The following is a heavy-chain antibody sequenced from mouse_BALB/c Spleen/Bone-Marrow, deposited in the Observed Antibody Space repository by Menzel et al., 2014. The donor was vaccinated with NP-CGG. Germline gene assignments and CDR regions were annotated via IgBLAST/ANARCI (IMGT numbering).Heavy chain of an antibody. J-gene: IGHJ2*01. D-gene: IGHD1-1*01. CDR2: IDPANGNT. Sequence: EVQLQQSGAELVKPGASVKLSCTASGFNIKDTYMHWVKQRPEQGLEWIGRIDPANGNTKYDPKFQGKATITADTSSNTAYLQLSSLTSEDTAVYYCARYYYGCSLFDYWGQGTTLTVSP. V-gene: IGHV14-3*02. CDR1: GFNIKDTY. CDR3: ARYYYGCSLFDY.